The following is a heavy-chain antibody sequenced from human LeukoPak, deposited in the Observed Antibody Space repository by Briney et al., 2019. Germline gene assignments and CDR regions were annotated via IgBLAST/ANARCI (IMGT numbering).Heavy chain of an antibody. CDR2: IYTSGST. CDR3: ARVTTGGYYNC. D-gene: IGHD3-22*01. Sequence: SETLSLTCTVSGGSISSGSHYWSWIRQPAGKGLEWIGRIYTSGSTNYNPSLKSRVTISVDTSKNQFSLKLSSVTAADTAVYYCARVTTGGYYNCWGQGTLVTVSS. V-gene: IGHV4-61*02. CDR1: GGSISSGSHY. J-gene: IGHJ4*02.